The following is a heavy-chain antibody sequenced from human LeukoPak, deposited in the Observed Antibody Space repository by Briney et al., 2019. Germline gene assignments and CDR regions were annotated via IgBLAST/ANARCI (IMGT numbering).Heavy chain of an antibody. D-gene: IGHD3-16*01. CDR3: ASLGSIDY. CDR2: ISSSSTI. CDR1: GFTFSSYS. J-gene: IGHJ4*02. Sequence: PGGSLRLSCAASGFTFSSYSMNWVRQAPGKGLEWVSYISSSSTIYYADSVKGRFTISRDNAKNSLYLQMNSLRAEDTAVYYCASLGSIDYWGQGTLVTVSS. V-gene: IGHV3-48*01.